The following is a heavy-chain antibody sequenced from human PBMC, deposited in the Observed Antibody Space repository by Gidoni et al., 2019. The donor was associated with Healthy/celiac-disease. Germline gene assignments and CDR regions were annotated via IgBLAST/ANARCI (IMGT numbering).Heavy chain of an antibody. CDR2: INHSGST. V-gene: IGHV4-34*01. Sequence: QVQLQQWGAGLLKPSETLSLTCAVYGGSLSGYYWSWLRQPPGKGLEWIGEINHSGSTNFNPSLKSRVTISVDTSKNQFSLKLSSVTAADTAVYYCARAGPRATRTRWFDPWGQGTLVTVSS. D-gene: IGHD1-1*01. CDR1: GGSLSGYY. CDR3: ARAGPRATRTRWFDP. J-gene: IGHJ5*02.